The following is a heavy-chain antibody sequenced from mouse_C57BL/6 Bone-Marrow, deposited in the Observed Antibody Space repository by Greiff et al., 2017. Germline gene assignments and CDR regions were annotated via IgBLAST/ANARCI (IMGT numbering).Heavy chain of an antibody. V-gene: IGHV5-4*01. Sequence: EVQGVESGGGLVKPGGSLKLSCAASGFTFSSYAMSWVRQTPEKRLEWVATISDGGSYTYYPDNVKGRFTISRDNAKNNLYLQMSHLKSEDTAMYYCAREASYYSYCYAMDYWGQGTSVTVSS. D-gene: IGHD2-12*01. CDR3: AREASYYSYCYAMDY. J-gene: IGHJ4*01. CDR2: ISDGGSYT. CDR1: GFTFSSYA.